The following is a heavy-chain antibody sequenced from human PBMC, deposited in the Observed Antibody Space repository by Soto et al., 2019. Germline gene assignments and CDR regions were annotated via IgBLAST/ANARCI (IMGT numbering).Heavy chain of an antibody. CDR2: ISYDGSNK. J-gene: IGHJ4*02. Sequence: QVQLVESGGGVVQPGRSLRLSCAASGFTFSSYGMHWVRQAPGKGLEWVAVISYDGSNKYYADSVKGRFTISRDNSKNTLYLQMNSLRAEDTAVYYCAKDQDVVVVAATSVDYRGQGTLVTVSS. V-gene: IGHV3-30*18. D-gene: IGHD2-15*01. CDR1: GFTFSSYG. CDR3: AKDQDVVVVAATSVDY.